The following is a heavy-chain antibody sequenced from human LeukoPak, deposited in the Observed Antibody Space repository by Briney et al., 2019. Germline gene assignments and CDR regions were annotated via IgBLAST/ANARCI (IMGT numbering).Heavy chain of an antibody. J-gene: IGHJ3*02. Sequence: KESGPTLVNPTQTLTLTCSFSGFSLSTPGVGVGWIRQPPGKALEWLALIYWDDDKLYSPSLRSRLTITKDTSKNQVVLTMTNMDPVDTATYFCAHLDYDDYLTDDAFDIWGQGTMVTVSS. CDR3: AHLDYDDYLTDDAFDI. CDR2: IYWDDDK. V-gene: IGHV2-5*02. D-gene: IGHD4-17*01. CDR1: GFSLSTPGVG.